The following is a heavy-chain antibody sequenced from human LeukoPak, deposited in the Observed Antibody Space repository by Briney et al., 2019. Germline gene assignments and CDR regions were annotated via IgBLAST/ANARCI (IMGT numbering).Heavy chain of an antibody. CDR1: GFTFSSYG. D-gene: IGHD3-10*01. CDR3: AKETGITMVHVFDY. Sequence: PGGSLRLACAASGFTFSSYGMHWVRQAPGKGLEWVAFIRYDGSNKYYADSVKGRFTISRDNSKNTLYLQMNSLRAEDTAVYYCAKETGITMVHVFDYWGQGTLVTVSS. J-gene: IGHJ4*02. CDR2: IRYDGSNK. V-gene: IGHV3-30*02.